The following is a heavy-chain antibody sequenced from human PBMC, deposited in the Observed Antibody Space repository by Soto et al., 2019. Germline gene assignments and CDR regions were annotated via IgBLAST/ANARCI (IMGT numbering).Heavy chain of an antibody. CDR2: ISAYNGNT. V-gene: IGHV1-18*01. Sequence: QVQLVQSGAEVKKPGASVKVSCKASGYTFTSYGISWVRQAPGQGLEWMGWISAYNGNTNYAQKFQGRVTITADESTSTADMELSSLRSEDTAVYYWARRGSDTARNHLDYWGQGTLVPVSS. D-gene: IGHD5-18*01. J-gene: IGHJ4*02. CDR3: ARRGSDTARNHLDY. CDR1: GYTFTSYG.